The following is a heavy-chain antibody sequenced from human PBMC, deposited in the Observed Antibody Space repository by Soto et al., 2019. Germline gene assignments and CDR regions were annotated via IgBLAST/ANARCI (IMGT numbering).Heavy chain of an antibody. Sequence: QVQLVQSGAEVKKPGASVKVSCKTSNYTFSSYGLNWVRQAPGQGLEGMGWISAYNGNTNCAQKFQGRVTMTTDTCTSIVYMELRSLTSGDTAVYYCARGRRDGLNWCDPWGQGPLVVVS. J-gene: IGHJ5*02. V-gene: IGHV1-18*01. CDR1: NYTFSSYG. CDR3: ARGRRDGLNWCDP. CDR2: ISAYNGNT.